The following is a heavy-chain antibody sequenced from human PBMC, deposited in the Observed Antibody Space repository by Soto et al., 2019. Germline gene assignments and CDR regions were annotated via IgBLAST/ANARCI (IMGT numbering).Heavy chain of an antibody. V-gene: IGHV3-23*01. CDR2: ISGCGGST. J-gene: IGHJ6*02. CDR3: AKDLQGYDFWRGPHVGMDV. Sequence: EVQLLESGGGLVQPGGSLRLSCAASGFTFSSYAMSWVRQAPGKGLEWVSAISGCGGSTYYANAVKGRFTISRDNSKNTLYLQRISLRAEDTAVYYCAKDLQGYDFWRGPHVGMDVWGQGTTVTVSS. CDR1: GFTFSSYA. D-gene: IGHD3-3*01.